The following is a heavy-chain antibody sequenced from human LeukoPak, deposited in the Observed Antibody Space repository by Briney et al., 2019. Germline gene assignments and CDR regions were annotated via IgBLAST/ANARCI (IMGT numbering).Heavy chain of an antibody. Sequence: SETLSLTCAVYGGSFSGYYWSWIRQPPGKGLEWIGEINHSGSTNYNPSLKSRVTISVDTSKNQFSLKLSSVTAADTAVYYCARDNYIVYYDFWSGYYRYFDYWGQETLVTVSS. V-gene: IGHV4-34*01. D-gene: IGHD3-3*01. CDR1: GGSFSGYY. CDR3: ARDNYIVYYDFWSGYYRYFDY. CDR2: INHSGST. J-gene: IGHJ4*02.